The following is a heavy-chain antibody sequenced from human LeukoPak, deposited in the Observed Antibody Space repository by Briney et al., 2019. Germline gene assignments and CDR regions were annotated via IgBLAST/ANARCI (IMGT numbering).Heavy chain of an antibody. CDR1: AGSFSGYY. J-gene: IGHJ6*03. V-gene: IGHV4-34*01. D-gene: IGHD3-9*01. CDR3: VRVIRYFDWSSTRLYYYYMDV. Sequence: SETPSLTCGVYAGSFSGYYWGWIRQPPGKGLEWIGEINHSGSTKYNLSLRSRVSMSIDTSKNEFSLQLSSVTAADTAVYYCVRVIRYFDWSSTRLYYYYMDVWGKGTTVTVSS. CDR2: INHSGST.